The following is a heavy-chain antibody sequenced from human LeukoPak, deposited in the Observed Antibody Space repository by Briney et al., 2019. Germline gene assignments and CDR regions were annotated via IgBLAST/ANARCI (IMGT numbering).Heavy chain of an antibody. J-gene: IGHJ4*02. CDR3: ARTSGYSSLAF. CDR1: GDSISSNTAS. D-gene: IGHD6-19*01. CDR2: TYYMPRWYD. V-gene: IGHV6-1*01. Sequence: SQTLSLTCVISGDSISSNTASWNWIRQSPSRGLEWLGRTYYMPRWYDDYADSVRSRITINPDTSKNEFSLHLTSVTPDDTAMYYCARTSGYSSLAFWGQGTPVTVSS.